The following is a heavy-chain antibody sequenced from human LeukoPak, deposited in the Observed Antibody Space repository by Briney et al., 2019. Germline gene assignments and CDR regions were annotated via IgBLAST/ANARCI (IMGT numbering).Heavy chain of an antibody. CDR2: IYHSGST. J-gene: IGHJ4*02. CDR1: GGSFSGYY. V-gene: IGHV4-34*01. Sequence: SETLSLTCAVYGGSFSGYYWSWIRQPPGKGLEWIGEIYHSGSTNYNPSLKSRVTISVDKSKNQFSLKLSSVTAADTAVYYCARVPSTGDFDYWGQGTLVTVSS. CDR3: ARVPSTGDFDY.